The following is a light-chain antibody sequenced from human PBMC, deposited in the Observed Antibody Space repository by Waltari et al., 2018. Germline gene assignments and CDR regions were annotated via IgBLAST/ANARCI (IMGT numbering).Light chain of an antibody. CDR3: QQYGSSILYT. V-gene: IGKV3-20*01. Sequence: VLTQSPGTLSLSPGERATLSCRASQSLTKKYLAWYQQKPGQAPRLLIYGASSRAAGIRDRCSGSGSGTDFTLTISRLEPEECAVYYCQQYGSSILYTFGQGTKLEIK. J-gene: IGKJ2*01. CDR1: QSLTKKY. CDR2: GAS.